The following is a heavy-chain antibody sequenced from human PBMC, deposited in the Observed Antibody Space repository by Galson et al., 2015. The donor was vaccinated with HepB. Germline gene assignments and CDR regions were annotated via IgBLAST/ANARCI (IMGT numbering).Heavy chain of an antibody. CDR1: GFTFSNAW. CDR3: TTEDIVVVPAAIEHWDAFDI. J-gene: IGHJ3*02. Sequence: SLRLSCAAPGFTFSNAWMSWVRQATGKGLEWVGRIKSKTDGGTTDYAAPVKGRFTISRDDSKNTLYLQMNSLKTEDTAVYYCTTEDIVVVPAAIEHWDAFDIWGQGTMVTVSS. D-gene: IGHD2-2*01. CDR2: IKSKTDGGTT. V-gene: IGHV3-15*01.